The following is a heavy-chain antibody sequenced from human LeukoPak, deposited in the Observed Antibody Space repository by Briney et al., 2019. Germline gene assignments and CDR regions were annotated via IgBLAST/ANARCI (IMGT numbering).Heavy chain of an antibody. V-gene: IGHV1-46*01. J-gene: IGHJ3*02. Sequence: ASVKVSCKASGYTFTSYYMHWVRQAPGQGLEWMGIINPSGGSTSYAQKFQGRVTMTRDTSTSTVYMELSSLRSEDTAVYYCARDPRLITMIVVPAFDIWGQGTMVTVSS. CDR1: GYTFTSYY. CDR3: ARDPRLITMIVVPAFDI. D-gene: IGHD3-22*01. CDR2: INPSGGST.